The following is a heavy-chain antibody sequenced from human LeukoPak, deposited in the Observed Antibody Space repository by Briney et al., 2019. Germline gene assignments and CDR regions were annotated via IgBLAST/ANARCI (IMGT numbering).Heavy chain of an antibody. CDR1: GFTFSSYG. Sequence: QTGGSLRLSCAASGFTFSSYGMHWVRQAPGKGLVWVSRINGDGSRTNYADSVKGRFAISRDNAENTVNLQIYSLKAEDTAVYFCARGVPGGWYFDLWGRATLVTVSS. V-gene: IGHV3-74*01. CDR3: ARGVPGGWYFDL. J-gene: IGHJ2*01. D-gene: IGHD3-16*01. CDR2: INGDGSRT.